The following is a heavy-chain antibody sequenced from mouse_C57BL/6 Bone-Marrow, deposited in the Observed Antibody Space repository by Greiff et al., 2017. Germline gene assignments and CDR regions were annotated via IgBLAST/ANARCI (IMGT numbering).Heavy chain of an antibody. CDR3: ARDEDGYAFAY. J-gene: IGHJ3*01. D-gene: IGHD2-2*01. CDR1: GFTFSDYY. CDR2: INYDGSST. V-gene: IGHV5-16*01. Sequence: EVQLVESEAGLVQPGSSMKLSCTASGFTFSDYYMAWVRQVPEQGLEWVANINYDGSSTYYLDSLKSRFIISRDNATNILYLQMSSLKAEDTATYYCARDEDGYAFAYWGQGTLVTVSA.